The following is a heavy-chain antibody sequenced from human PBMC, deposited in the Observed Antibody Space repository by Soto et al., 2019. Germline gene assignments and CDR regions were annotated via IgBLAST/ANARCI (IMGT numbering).Heavy chain of an antibody. CDR1: GGSISSGGYY. V-gene: IGHV4-34*01. CDR3: ARGLRVAPGVYYFDY. D-gene: IGHD3-3*01. Sequence: SETLSLTCAVSGGSISSGGYYWSWIRQPPGKGLEWIGEINHSGNTNYNPSLKSRVTISVDTSKNQFSLKLSSVTAADTAVYYCARGLRVAPGVYYFDYWGQGTLVTVSS. CDR2: INHSGNT. J-gene: IGHJ4*02.